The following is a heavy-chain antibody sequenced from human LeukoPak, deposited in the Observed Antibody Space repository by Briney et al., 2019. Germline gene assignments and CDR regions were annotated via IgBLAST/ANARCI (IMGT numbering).Heavy chain of an antibody. CDR3: ATGYYEPFAT. J-gene: IGHJ5*02. CDR1: GASLSSYY. D-gene: IGHD1-26*01. Sequence: SETPSLTCSVSGASLSSYYWDWLRQSPGKGLEWIGYISDTGKNDAHPSLKSRVSISLDMSKKQFSLRLRSVTAADSAVYYCATGYYEPFATWGPGILVTVSS. CDR2: ISDTGKN. V-gene: IGHV4-59*01.